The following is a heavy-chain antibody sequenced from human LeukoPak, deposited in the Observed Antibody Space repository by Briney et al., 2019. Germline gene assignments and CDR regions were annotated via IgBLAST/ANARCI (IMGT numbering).Heavy chain of an antibody. Sequence: GGSLRLSCAASGFTFSSYIMNWVRQPPGKGLEWVSDISGSGHSTYYADSVKGRFTISRDNSKNTLYLQMNSLGAEDTAVYYCARDVMIRGIIGHWGQGTLVTVSS. J-gene: IGHJ4*02. CDR2: ISGSGHST. CDR1: GFTFSSYI. D-gene: IGHD3-10*01. CDR3: ARDVMIRGIIGH. V-gene: IGHV3-23*01.